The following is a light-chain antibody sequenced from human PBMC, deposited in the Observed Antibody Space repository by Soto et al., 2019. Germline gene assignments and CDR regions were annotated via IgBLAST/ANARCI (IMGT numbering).Light chain of an antibody. Sequence: QAVVTQSSSASAALGSSVKLTCTLSSGHSSYIIAWYQQQPGKAPRYLMKLEGSGSYNKVSGVPDRFSGSDSGADRYLTISNLHFEDEADYYCETWDSNTRVFGGGTKLTVL. V-gene: IGLV4-60*02. CDR3: ETWDSNTRV. CDR2: LEGSGSY. J-gene: IGLJ3*02. CDR1: SGHSSYI.